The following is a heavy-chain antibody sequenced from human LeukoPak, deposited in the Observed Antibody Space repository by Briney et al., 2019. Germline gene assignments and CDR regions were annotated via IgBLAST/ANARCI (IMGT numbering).Heavy chain of an antibody. CDR1: GFTFDDYA. CDR3: AKDKARGWYSPHAFDI. V-gene: IGHV3-9*03. CDR2: ISWNSGSI. D-gene: IGHD6-19*01. Sequence: GRSLRLSXAASGFTFDDYAMHWVRQAPGKGLEWVSGISWNSGSICYADSVKGRFTISRDNAKNSLYLQMNSLRAEDMALYYCAKDKARGWYSPHAFDIWGQGTMVTVSS. J-gene: IGHJ3*02.